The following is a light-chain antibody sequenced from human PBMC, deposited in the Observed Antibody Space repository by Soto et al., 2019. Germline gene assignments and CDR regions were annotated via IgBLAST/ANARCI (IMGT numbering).Light chain of an antibody. CDR1: NIGSKS. CDR3: HLWDIRSDHVV. V-gene: IGLV3-21*02. CDR2: DDS. Sequence: SYELTQPPSVSVAPGQTARITCGGNNIGSKSVHWYQQKPGQAPVLVVYDDSDRPSGIPERFSGSNSGNTATLTISGVEGGDEADYYCHLWDIRSDHVVFGGGTKVTVL. J-gene: IGLJ2*01.